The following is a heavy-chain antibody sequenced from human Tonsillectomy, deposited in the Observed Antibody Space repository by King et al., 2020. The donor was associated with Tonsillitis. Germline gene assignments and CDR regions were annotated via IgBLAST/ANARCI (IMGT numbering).Heavy chain of an antibody. CDR2: IYSGGTT. Sequence: VQLVESGGGLIQPGGSLRLSCAASGFTVSSNYMSWVRQAPGKGLEWVSVIYSGGTTYYADSVKGRFTISRDNSKNTLYLQMNSLRAEDTAVYYCARDSVAGLSTSAQRAFDIWGQGTMVTVSS. CDR1: GFTVSSNY. J-gene: IGHJ3*02. V-gene: IGHV3-53*01. CDR3: ARDSVAGLSTSAQRAFDI. D-gene: IGHD6-19*01.